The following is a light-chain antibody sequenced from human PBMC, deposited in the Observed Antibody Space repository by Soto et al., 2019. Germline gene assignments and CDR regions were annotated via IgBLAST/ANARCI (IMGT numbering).Light chain of an antibody. Sequence: IQMTQSPATLSVSPGERATLSCRASQTIYSNVAWYQQRPGQAPRLLIYRASARATGIPARFSGSGSGTEVTLTIGSLQSEDSAVYYCQQYQNLWTFGQGTKVEIK. CDR2: RAS. J-gene: IGKJ1*01. CDR3: QQYQNLWT. V-gene: IGKV3-15*01. CDR1: QTIYSN.